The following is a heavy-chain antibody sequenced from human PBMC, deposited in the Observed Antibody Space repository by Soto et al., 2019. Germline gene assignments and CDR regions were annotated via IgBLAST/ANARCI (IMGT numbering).Heavy chain of an antibody. J-gene: IGHJ4*02. Sequence: QVQLVQSGVEVKKPGASVKVSCKASGYTFTTYAMHWVRQAPGQRLEWMGWINAGNGKTKYSQKFQGRVTITRDTSATTVYMELSSLRSEDTAVYYCVRAGDDCSTTTCYMIDYWGQGTLVTVSS. CDR3: VRAGDDCSTTTCYMIDY. CDR2: INAGNGKT. CDR1: GYTFTTYA. D-gene: IGHD2-2*02. V-gene: IGHV1-3*01.